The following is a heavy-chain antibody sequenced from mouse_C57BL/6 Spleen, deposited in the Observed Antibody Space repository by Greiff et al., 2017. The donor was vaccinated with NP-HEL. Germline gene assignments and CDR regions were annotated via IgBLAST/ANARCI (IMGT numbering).Heavy chain of an antibody. CDR1: GFTFSDYG. CDR2: ISSGSSTI. Sequence: VQLKESGGGLVKPGGSLKLSCAASGFTFSDYGMHWVRQAPEKGLEWVAYISSGSSTIYYADTVKGRFTISRDNAKNTLFLQMTSLRSEDTAMYYCARSADYYGFYAMDYWGQGTSVTVSS. D-gene: IGHD1-1*01. CDR3: ARSADYYGFYAMDY. J-gene: IGHJ4*01. V-gene: IGHV5-17*01.